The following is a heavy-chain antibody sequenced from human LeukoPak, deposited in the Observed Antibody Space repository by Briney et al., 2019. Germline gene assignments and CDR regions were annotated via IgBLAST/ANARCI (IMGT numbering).Heavy chain of an antibody. CDR2: INAGNGDDT. CDR3: ARSGSNWSCDS. D-gene: IGHD6-13*01. V-gene: IGHV1-3*01. J-gene: IGHJ4*02. CDR1: GYAFPHYG. Sequence: AASVKVSCKASGYAFPHYGVQWVRQAPGQTLEWMGWINAGNGDDTKYSQRFQARLTMTTDTSATTVYMELNSLRSEDTAVYYCARSGSNWSCDSWGQGTLVTVSS.